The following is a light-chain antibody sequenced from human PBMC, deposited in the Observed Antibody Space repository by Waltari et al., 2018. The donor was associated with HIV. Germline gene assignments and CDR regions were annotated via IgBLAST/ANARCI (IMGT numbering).Light chain of an antibody. V-gene: IGLV3-1*01. CDR2: HDN. J-gene: IGLJ2*01. Sequence: SYELTQPPSVSVSPRQTARIPGSGAALGLTYLSWYRPKPGQSPVLVIYHDNKRPSGIPERFFASTSGNTRTLTISGTQAMDEGDYYCQAWDSSTVLFGGGTRLTVL. CDR1: ALGLTY. CDR3: QAWDSSTVL.